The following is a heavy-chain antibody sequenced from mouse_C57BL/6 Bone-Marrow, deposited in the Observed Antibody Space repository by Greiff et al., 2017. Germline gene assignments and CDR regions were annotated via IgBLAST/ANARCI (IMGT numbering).Heavy chain of an antibody. Sequence: EVQLKESGPVLVKPGASVKMSCKASGYTFTDYYMNWVKQSHGKSLEWIGVINPYNGGTSYNQKFKGKATLTVDKSSSTAYMELNSLTSEDSAVYYCAREGYGSSPAWFAYWGQGTLVTVSA. CDR2: INPYNGGT. J-gene: IGHJ3*01. CDR1: GYTFTDYY. CDR3: AREGYGSSPAWFAY. D-gene: IGHD1-1*01. V-gene: IGHV1-19*01.